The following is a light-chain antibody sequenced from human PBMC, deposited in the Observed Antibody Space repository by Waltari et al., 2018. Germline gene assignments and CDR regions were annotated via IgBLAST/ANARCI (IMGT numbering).Light chain of an antibody. V-gene: IGKV3-15*01. J-gene: IGKJ2*01. Sequence: EIVMTQSPATLSMSPGERATLSCRASQSISTNLAWYQQRPGQAPRLLIYDTSTRATGIPVKFSGSGSGTEFTLTISDLHPEDFAVYYCQQYNNWPPLYTFGQGTKLDIK. CDR2: DTS. CDR1: QSISTN. CDR3: QQYNNWPPLYT.